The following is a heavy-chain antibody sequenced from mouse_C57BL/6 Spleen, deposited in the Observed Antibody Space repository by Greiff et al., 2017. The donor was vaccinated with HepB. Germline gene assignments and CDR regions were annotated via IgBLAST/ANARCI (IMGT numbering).Heavy chain of an antibody. Sequence: QVQLQQSGAELVRPGASVTLSCKASGYTFTDYEMHWVKQTPVHGLEWIGAIDPETGGTAYNQKFKGKAILTADKSSSTAYMELRSLTSEDSAVYYCTRLAYYSNYGAMDYWGQGTSVTVSS. CDR3: TRLAYYSNYGAMDY. D-gene: IGHD2-5*01. CDR1: GYTFTDYE. V-gene: IGHV1-15*01. J-gene: IGHJ4*01. CDR2: IDPETGGT.